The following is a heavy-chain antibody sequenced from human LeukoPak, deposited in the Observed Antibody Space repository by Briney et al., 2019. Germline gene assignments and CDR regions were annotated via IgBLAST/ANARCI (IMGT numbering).Heavy chain of an antibody. Sequence: SETLSLTCTVSGGSISSGDYHWSWIRQPPGKGLEWIGYIYYSGSTYYNPSLKSRVTISVDTSKNQFSLKLSSVTAADTAVYYCARDKCSSTSCYFDYWGQGTLVTVSS. V-gene: IGHV4-30-4*08. CDR3: ARDKCSSTSCYFDY. CDR2: IYYSGST. J-gene: IGHJ4*02. D-gene: IGHD2-2*01. CDR1: GGSISSGDYH.